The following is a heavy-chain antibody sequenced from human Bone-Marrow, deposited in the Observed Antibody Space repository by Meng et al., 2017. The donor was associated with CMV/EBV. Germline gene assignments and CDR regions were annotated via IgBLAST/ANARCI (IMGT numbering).Heavy chain of an antibody. D-gene: IGHD4-11*01. J-gene: IGHJ5*02. V-gene: IGHV1-69*02. CDR1: GGTFSSYT. CDR3: ARSYSNYDGWFEP. CDR2: IIPILGIA. Sequence: SVKVSCKASGGTFSSYTISWVRQAPGQGLEWMGRIIPILGIANYAQKFQGRVTITADKSTSTAYMELSSLRSEDTAVYYCARSYSNYDGWFEPWGQGTLVTVSS.